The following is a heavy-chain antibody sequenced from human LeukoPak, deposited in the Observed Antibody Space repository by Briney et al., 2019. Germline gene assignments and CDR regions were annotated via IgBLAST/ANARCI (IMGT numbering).Heavy chain of an antibody. V-gene: IGHV3-74*01. J-gene: IGHJ4*02. Sequence: GGSLRLSCAASGFTFSSYWMHWVRQAPGKGLVWVSRINSDGSSTSYADSVKGRFTISRDNAKNTLYLQMNGLRAEDTAVYYCARDLPPKTYYDFWSGYSSFDYWGQGTLVTVSS. CDR1: GFTFSSYW. D-gene: IGHD3-3*01. CDR2: INSDGSST. CDR3: ARDLPPKTYYDFWSGYSSFDY.